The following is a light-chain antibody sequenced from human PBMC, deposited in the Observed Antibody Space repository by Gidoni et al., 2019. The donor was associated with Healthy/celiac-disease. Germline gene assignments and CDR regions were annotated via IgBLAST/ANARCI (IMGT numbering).Light chain of an antibody. CDR3: QQFNSYPQT. Sequence: AIQLTQSPSSLSASVGDRVTITCRASQGISSALAWYQQKPGKAPKLLIYDASSLESGVPSRFSGSGSGTDFTLTISSLQPEDFATYYCQQFNSYPQTFXQXTKLXIK. J-gene: IGKJ2*01. CDR2: DAS. CDR1: QGISSA. V-gene: IGKV1-13*02.